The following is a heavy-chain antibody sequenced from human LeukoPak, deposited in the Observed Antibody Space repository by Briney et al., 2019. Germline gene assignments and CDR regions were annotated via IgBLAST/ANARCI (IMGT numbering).Heavy chain of an antibody. V-gene: IGHV1-69*04. J-gene: IGHJ6*02. Sequence: SVKVSCKASGGTFSSYAISWVRQAPGQGLEWMGRIIPMLGTVNYAQKFQGRVTIIADKLTSTAYMELSSLRSEDTAVHYCARDQKVGATPYFGMDVWGQGTTVTVSS. CDR2: IIPMLGTV. CDR1: GGTFSSYA. CDR3: ARDQKVGATPYFGMDV. D-gene: IGHD1-26*01.